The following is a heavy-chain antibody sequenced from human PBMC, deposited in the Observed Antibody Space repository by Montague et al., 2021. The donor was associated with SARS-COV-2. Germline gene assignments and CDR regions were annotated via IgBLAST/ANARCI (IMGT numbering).Heavy chain of an antibody. J-gene: IGHJ4*02. D-gene: IGHD2-2*01. CDR3: ARIPVGSKYYFDF. CDR1: GDSVSSNIAT. Sequence: CAISGDSVSSNIATWNWIRQSPSRGLDWLGRTYYRSKWYNDYAESVKSRITIDPDTSKHQFSLHLNSVTPEDTAVYYCARIPVGSKYYFDFWGQGTLVTVSS. V-gene: IGHV6-1*01. CDR2: TYYRSKWYN.